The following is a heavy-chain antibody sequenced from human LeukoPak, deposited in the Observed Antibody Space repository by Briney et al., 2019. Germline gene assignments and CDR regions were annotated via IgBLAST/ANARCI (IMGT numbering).Heavy chain of an antibody. Sequence: SETLSLTCTVSGGSLSGHFWSWFRRPPGKGLENIGYIHSSGSTNYNPSYKSRVTVSLEMSKNQFSLSLSSVTAADTAVYYCARDPGDTDWYNFDFWGQGTLVTVSS. CDR1: GGSLSGHF. J-gene: IGHJ4*02. CDR3: ARDPGDTDWYNFDF. D-gene: IGHD3-9*01. V-gene: IGHV4-59*11. CDR2: IHSSGST.